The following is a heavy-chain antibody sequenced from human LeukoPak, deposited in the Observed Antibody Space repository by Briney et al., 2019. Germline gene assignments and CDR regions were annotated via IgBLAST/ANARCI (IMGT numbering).Heavy chain of an antibody. CDR1: GFTFNNYA. CDR3: AKARMTTVTHDAFDI. V-gene: IGHV3-23*01. D-gene: IGHD4-11*01. J-gene: IGHJ3*02. Sequence: PGGSLRLSCAASGFTFNNYALTWVRQTPGKGLECVSAISGDGVSPYYADSVKGRFTISRDNSKNTLYLQMNSLRAEDTAVYYCAKARMTTVTHDAFDIWGQGTMVTVSS. CDR2: ISGDGVSP.